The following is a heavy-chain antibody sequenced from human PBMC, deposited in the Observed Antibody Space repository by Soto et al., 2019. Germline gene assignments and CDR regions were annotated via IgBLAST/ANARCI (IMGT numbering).Heavy chain of an antibody. V-gene: IGHV5-10-1*01. D-gene: IGHD2-2*01. Sequence: GESLKISCKGSGYSFTSYWISWVRQMPGKGLEWMGRIDPSDSYTNYSPSFQGHVTISADKSISTAYLQWSSLKASDTAMYYCARLVVVPASSYYYYYGMDVWGQGTTVTAP. CDR2: IDPSDSYT. CDR1: GYSFTSYW. J-gene: IGHJ6*02. CDR3: ARLVVVPASSYYYYYGMDV.